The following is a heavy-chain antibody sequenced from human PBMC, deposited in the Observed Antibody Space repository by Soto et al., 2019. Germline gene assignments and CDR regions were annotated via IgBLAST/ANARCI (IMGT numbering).Heavy chain of an antibody. V-gene: IGHV4-39*01. CDR2: IYYSGST. CDR3: ARQGRYDYYYGMDV. Sequence: PSQTLPLTCSVSGGSISSSSYYWGWIRKPPGKGLEWIGSIYYSGSTYYNPSLKSRVTISVDTSKNQFSLKLSSVTAADTAVYYCARQGRYDYYYGMDVWGQGTTVTVSS. J-gene: IGHJ6*02. D-gene: IGHD3-16*01. CDR1: GGSISSSSYY.